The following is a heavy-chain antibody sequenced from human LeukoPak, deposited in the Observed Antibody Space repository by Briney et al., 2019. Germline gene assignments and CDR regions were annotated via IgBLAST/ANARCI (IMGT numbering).Heavy chain of an antibody. D-gene: IGHD3-16*02. CDR1: GGSISSYY. V-gene: IGHV4-59*01. J-gene: IGHJ5*02. CDR3: ARDGSDLYVWGSYRYSGWFDP. Sequence: PSETLSLTCTVSGGSISSYYWSWIRQPPGKGLEWIGYIYYSGSTNYNPSLKSRVTISVDTSKNQFSLKLSSVTAADTAVYYCARDGSDLYVWGSYRYSGWFDPWGQGTLVTVSS. CDR2: IYYSGST.